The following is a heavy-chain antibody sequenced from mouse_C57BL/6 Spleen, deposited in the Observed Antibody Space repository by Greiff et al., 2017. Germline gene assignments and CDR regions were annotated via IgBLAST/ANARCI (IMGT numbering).Heavy chain of an antibody. CDR2: ISSGSSTI. CDR3: ARPDYGGYAMDY. V-gene: IGHV5-17*01. CDR1: GFTFSDYG. D-gene: IGHD2-4*01. J-gene: IGHJ4*01. Sequence: EVQLVESGGGLVKPGGSLKLSCAASGFTFSDYGMHWVRQAPEKGLEWVAYISSGSSTIYYADTVKGRFTISRDNAKNTLFLQMTSLRSEDTAIYYCARPDYGGYAMDYWGQGTSVTVSS.